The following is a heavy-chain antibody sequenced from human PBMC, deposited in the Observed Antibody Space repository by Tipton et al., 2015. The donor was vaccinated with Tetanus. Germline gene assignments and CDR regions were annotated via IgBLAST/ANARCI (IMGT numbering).Heavy chain of an antibody. D-gene: IGHD2-15*01. V-gene: IGHV1-2*02. J-gene: IGHJ4*02. CDR3: ARDEGLGYCSGGSCPRPPYFDY. CDR2: INPNSGGT. Sequence: QVQLVQSGAEVKKPGASVKVSCKASGYTFTGYYMHWVRQAPGQGLEWMGWINPNSGGTNYAQKFQGRVTMTRDTSISTAYMELSRLRSDDTAVYYCARDEGLGYCSGGSCPRPPYFDYWGQGTLVTVSS. CDR1: GYTFTGYY.